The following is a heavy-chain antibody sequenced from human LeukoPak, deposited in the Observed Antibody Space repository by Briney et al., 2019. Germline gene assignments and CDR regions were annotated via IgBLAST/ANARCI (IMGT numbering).Heavy chain of an antibody. Sequence: SQTLSLTCTVSGDSISSGSYYWSWIRQPAGKELEWIGRIYTGGGVNYNPYLQRRVTISIDTSKNQFSLKLTSVTAADTAIFYCARQSIISPGAFDIWGQGTMVTVSS. J-gene: IGHJ3*02. CDR2: IYTGGGV. V-gene: IGHV4-61*02. D-gene: IGHD6-6*01. CDR1: GDSISSGSYY. CDR3: ARQSIISPGAFDI.